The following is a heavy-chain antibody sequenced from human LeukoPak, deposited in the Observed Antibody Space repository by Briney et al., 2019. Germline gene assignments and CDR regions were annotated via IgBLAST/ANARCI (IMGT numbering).Heavy chain of an antibody. CDR1: GFTFSSYA. J-gene: IGHJ4*02. CDR3: AKDKSGQYSSSSGVYDY. CDR2: ISGSGGST. D-gene: IGHD6-6*01. Sequence: GGSLRLSCAASGFTFSSYAMSWVRQAPGKGLEWVSAISGSGGSTYYADSVKGRFTISRDNSKNTLYLQMNSLRAEDTAVYYCAKDKSGQYSSSSGVYDYWGQGTLVTVSS. V-gene: IGHV3-23*01.